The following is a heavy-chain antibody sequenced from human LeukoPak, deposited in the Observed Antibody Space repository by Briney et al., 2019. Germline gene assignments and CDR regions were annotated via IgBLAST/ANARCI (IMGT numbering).Heavy chain of an antibody. J-gene: IGHJ1*01. CDR2: ISAYNGNT. V-gene: IGHV1-18*04. CDR1: GYTFTSYG. Sequence: ASVKVSCKASGYTFTSYGISWVRQAPGQGLEWMGWISAYNGNTNYAQKLQGRVTMTRDTSISTAYMELSRLRSDDTAVYYCARAYYYDSSGYAEYFQHWGQGTLVTVSS. D-gene: IGHD3-22*01. CDR3: ARAYYYDSSGYAEYFQH.